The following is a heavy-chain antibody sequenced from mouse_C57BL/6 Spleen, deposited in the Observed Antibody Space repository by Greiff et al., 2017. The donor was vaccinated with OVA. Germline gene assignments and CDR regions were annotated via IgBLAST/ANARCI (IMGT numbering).Heavy chain of an antibody. CDR1: GFTFSDYG. CDR2: ISSGSSTI. D-gene: IGHD1-1*01. V-gene: IGHV5-17*01. CDR3: ARPGYGSSPAWFAY. Sequence: DVKLVESGGGLVKPGGSLKLSCAASGFTFSDYGMHWVRQAPEKGLEWVAYISSGSSTIYYADTVKGRFTISRDNAKNTLFLQMTSLRSEDTAMYYCARPGYGSSPAWFAYWGQGTLVTVSA. J-gene: IGHJ3*01.